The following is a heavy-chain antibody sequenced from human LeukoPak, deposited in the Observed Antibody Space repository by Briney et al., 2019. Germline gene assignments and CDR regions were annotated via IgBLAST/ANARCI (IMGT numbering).Heavy chain of an antibody. CDR1: GFDLSTYE. Sequence: GGSLRLPCAASGFDLSTYEMNWVRQAPGKGLEWIADITISGHTKNYADSVKGRFTISRDNARTSLYLQMNSLRVEDAGVYYCARGDPHADLWGQGTLVTVSS. V-gene: IGHV3-48*03. CDR2: ITISGHTK. J-gene: IGHJ5*02. CDR3: ARGDPHADL.